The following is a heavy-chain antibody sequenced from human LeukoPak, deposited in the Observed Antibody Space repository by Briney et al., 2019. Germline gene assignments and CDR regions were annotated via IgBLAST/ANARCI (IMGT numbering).Heavy chain of an antibody. D-gene: IGHD3-22*01. CDR3: AKLQAGYFDSSGYHFDY. V-gene: IGHV3-23*01. CDR2: MSGSGGPT. Sequence: AGGSLRLSCAASGFTFSGYAMSWVRQAPGKGLEWVSVMSGSGGPTYYADSVKGRFTISRDNSKNTLYLQLNSLRADDTAVYYCAKLQAGYFDSSGYHFDYWGQGTLVTVSS. CDR1: GFTFSGYA. J-gene: IGHJ4*02.